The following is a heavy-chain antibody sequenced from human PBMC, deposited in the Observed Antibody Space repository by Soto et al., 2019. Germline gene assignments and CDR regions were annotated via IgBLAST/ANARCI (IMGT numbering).Heavy chain of an antibody. CDR1: GFTFRSYG. V-gene: IGHV3-30*18. CDR3: EKGGVGSTSNAFDI. D-gene: IGHD1-26*01. CDR2: ISYDGSYK. J-gene: IGHJ3*02. Sequence: SLRLSCAASGFTFRSYGIHWVRQAPAKGLEWVAVISYDGSYKYYEDSVKGRFTISRDNSKNTLYLQMNSLRAEDTGVYYYEKGGVGSTSNAFDIWGQGTMVTVSS.